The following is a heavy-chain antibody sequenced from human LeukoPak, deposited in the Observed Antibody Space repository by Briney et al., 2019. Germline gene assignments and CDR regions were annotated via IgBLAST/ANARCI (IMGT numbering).Heavy chain of an antibody. J-gene: IGHJ4*02. CDR1: GYTFTSYD. CDR3: ARVALRSGYYDGYYFDN. D-gene: IGHD3-22*01. V-gene: IGHV1-8*01. Sequence: GASVKVSCKASGYTFTSYDINWVRQATGQGLEWMGWMNPNSGNTGYAQKFQGRVTMTRNTSISTAYMELSSLRSEDTAVYYCARVALRSGYYDGYYFDNWGQGTLVTVSS. CDR2: MNPNSGNT.